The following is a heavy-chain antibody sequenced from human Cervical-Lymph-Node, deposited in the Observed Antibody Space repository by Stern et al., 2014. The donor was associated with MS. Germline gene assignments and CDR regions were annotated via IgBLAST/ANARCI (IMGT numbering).Heavy chain of an antibody. Sequence: VQLVESGPEVKRPGESLKISCQASGYTFTSYWIGWVRQMPGKGLEWIAIIFPGGSDIRYSPSFQGQVTISADKSSSTAYLKWNNLEASDTAIYYCARQRYFDYWGQGTLVTVSS. V-gene: IGHV5-51*01. J-gene: IGHJ4*02. CDR2: IFPGGSDI. CDR3: ARQRYFDY. CDR1: GYTFTSYW.